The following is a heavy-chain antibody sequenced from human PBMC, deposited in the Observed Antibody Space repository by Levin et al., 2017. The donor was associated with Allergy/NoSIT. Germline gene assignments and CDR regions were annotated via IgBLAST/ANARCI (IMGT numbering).Heavy chain of an antibody. J-gene: IGHJ4*02. CDR3: AKKTNFDITDYLDY. D-gene: IGHD3-9*01. Sequence: GGSLRLSCEASGFTFSSYAMSWVREAPGKGLERVSAISGNGVSTYYADSVKGRFTISRDNSKNTLYLQMNSLRAEETAVYYCAKKTNFDITDYLDYWGQGTLVTVSS. V-gene: IGHV3-23*01. CDR1: GFTFSSYA. CDR2: ISGNGVST.